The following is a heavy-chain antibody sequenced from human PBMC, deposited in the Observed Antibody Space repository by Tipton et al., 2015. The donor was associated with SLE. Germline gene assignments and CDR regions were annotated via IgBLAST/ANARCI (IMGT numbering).Heavy chain of an antibody. Sequence: PSLTCAVHGGSFSGYYWSWIRQPPGKGLEWIGEINHSGSTNYNPSLKIRVTISVDTSKNQFSLKLSSVTAADTAVYYCARGTKGTLRGFDLWGRGTLVTVSS. D-gene: IGHD2-8*01. CDR3: ARGTKGTLRGFDL. J-gene: IGHJ2*01. CDR2: INHSGST. V-gene: IGHV4-34*01. CDR1: GGSFSGYY.